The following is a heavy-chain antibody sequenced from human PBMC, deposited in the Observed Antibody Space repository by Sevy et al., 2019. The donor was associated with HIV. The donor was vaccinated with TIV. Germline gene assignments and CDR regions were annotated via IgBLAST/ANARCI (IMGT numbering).Heavy chain of an antibody. J-gene: IGHJ4*02. CDR3: ARDAGYSTGWYAGY. CDR1: GFSISPYA. D-gene: IGHD6-19*01. CDR2: MSYDGSTR. Sequence: GGSLRLSCAASGFSISPYAFHWVRQAPGKGLEWVALMSYDGSTRYSADSAKGRFAISKDNSKNTLYLQMNSLRIEDTAIYYCARDAGYSTGWYAGYWGQGTLVTVSS. V-gene: IGHV3-30*09.